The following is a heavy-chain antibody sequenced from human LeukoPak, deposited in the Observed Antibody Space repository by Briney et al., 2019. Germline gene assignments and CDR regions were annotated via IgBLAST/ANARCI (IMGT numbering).Heavy chain of an antibody. V-gene: IGHV4-61*02. CDR2: IYTSGST. CDR3: ARDAYYDILTGSEQYNWFDP. CDR1: GGSISSGSYY. Sequence: PSETLSLTCTVSGGSISSGSYYWSWIRQPAGKGLEWIGRIYTSGSTNYNPSLKSRVTISVDTSKNQFSLKLSSVTAADTAVYYCARDAYYDILTGSEQYNWFDPWGQGTLVTVS. J-gene: IGHJ5*02. D-gene: IGHD3-9*01.